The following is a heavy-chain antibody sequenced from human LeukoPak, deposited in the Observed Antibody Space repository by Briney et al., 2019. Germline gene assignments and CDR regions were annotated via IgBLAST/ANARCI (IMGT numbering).Heavy chain of an antibody. V-gene: IGHV4-59*12. J-gene: IGHJ5*02. CDR1: GGSISSYY. D-gene: IGHD2-2*02. Sequence: SSETLSLTCTVSGGSISSYYWSWIRQPPGKGLEWIGYIYYSGSTNYNPSLKSRVTISVDTSKNQFSLKLSSVTAADTAVYYCARGLRYCSSTSCYTREKNWFDPWGQGTLVTVSS. CDR3: ARGLRYCSSTSCYTREKNWFDP. CDR2: IYYSGST.